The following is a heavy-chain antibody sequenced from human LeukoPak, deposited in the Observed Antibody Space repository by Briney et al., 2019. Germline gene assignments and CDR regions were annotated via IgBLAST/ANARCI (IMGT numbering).Heavy chain of an antibody. CDR2: IGTAGDT. D-gene: IGHD2-2*01. Sequence: AGGSLRLSCAASGFTFSSYDMHWVRQATGKGLEWVSAIGTAGDTYYPGSVKGRFTISRENAKNSLYLQMNSLRAGDTAVYYCARGRGYCSSTSCLNFDYWGQGTLVTVSS. V-gene: IGHV3-13*01. CDR1: GFTFSSYD. J-gene: IGHJ4*02. CDR3: ARGRGYCSSTSCLNFDY.